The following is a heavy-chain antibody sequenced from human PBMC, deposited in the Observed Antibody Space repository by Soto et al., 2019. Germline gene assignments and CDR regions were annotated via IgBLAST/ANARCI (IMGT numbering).Heavy chain of an antibody. CDR1: GESVRPKY. J-gene: IGHJ5*02. CDR2: IYYTGIT. V-gene: IGHV4-30-4*01. D-gene: IGHD2-21*01. Sequence: SETLSLTCSVSGESVRPKYWSWIRQSPGKGLEWIGYIYYTGITHLNPSLKSRLTMAVDTSKNEFSLKLTSVSAADTAVYFCAREERKGIISWFDPWGQGTPVTVSS. CDR3: AREERKGIISWFDP.